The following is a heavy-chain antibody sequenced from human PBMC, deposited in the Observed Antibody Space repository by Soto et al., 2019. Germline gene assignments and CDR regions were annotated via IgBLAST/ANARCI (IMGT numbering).Heavy chain of an antibody. CDR1: GFTLSDHY. D-gene: IGHD3-22*01. V-gene: IGHV3-72*01. Sequence: EVQLVESGGGLVQPGGSLRLSCSVSGFTLSDHYIDWVRQAPGKGLEWVGRSRNQANGYSTIYAASVKGRFTTSRDDSKNLVYLQMESLTTEDTAVYYCVRDTYFSNSSSYTRCFAFWGQGALVTVSS. CDR2: SRNQANGYST. J-gene: IGHJ4*02. CDR3: VRDTYFSNSSSYTRCFAF.